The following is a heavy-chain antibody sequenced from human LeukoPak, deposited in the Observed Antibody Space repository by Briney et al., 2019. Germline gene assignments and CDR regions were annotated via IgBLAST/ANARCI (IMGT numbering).Heavy chain of an antibody. CDR1: GYTFTSYG. Sequence: GASVKVSCKASGYTFTSYGISWVRQAPGQGLEWMGWISAYNGNTNYAQKLQGRVTMTTDTSTSTAYMELRSLRSDDTAVYYCARVVVATYYYYGMDVWGQGTTVTVSS. D-gene: IGHD2-21*02. V-gene: IGHV1-18*01. CDR3: ARVVVATYYYYGMDV. J-gene: IGHJ6*02. CDR2: ISAYNGNT.